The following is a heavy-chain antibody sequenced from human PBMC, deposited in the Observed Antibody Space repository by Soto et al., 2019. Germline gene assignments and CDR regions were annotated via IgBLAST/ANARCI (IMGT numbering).Heavy chain of an antibody. D-gene: IGHD3-10*01. CDR2: INAGNGNT. Sequence: GASVKVSCKASGYTFTSYATHWVRQAPGQRLEWMGWINAGNGNTKYSQKFQGRVTTTRDTSASTAYMELSSLRSEDTAVYYCAREGSITMVRGVKGAFDIWGQGTMVTVSS. CDR3: AREGSITMVRGVKGAFDI. V-gene: IGHV1-3*01. J-gene: IGHJ3*02. CDR1: GYTFTSYA.